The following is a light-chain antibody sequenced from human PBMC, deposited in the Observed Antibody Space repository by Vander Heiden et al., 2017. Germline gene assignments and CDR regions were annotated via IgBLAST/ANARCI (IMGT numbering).Light chain of an antibody. CDR2: DAS. CDR3: QQYNDWPQT. Sequence: IVMTQSPATLSVSPGERATLPCRASHSISTNLAWYQLKPGQAPSLLIYDASTRATDIPARFSGSGSGTEFTLTIRSLQSEDFAVYYCQQYNDWPQTFGQGTKVEI. CDR1: HSISTN. V-gene: IGKV3-15*01. J-gene: IGKJ1*01.